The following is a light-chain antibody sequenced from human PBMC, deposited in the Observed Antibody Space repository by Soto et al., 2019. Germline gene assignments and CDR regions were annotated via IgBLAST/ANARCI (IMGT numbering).Light chain of an antibody. CDR1: SSDVGAYDY. V-gene: IGLV2-14*03. J-gene: IGLJ1*01. Sequence: QSVLTQPASVSGPPGQSITISCTGTSSDVGAYDYVSWYQHHPGKAPKLMIYLVSNRPSGVSDRFSGSKSGNTASLTISGLQVDDEADYYCTSYTTSSTHVFGTGTQLTVL. CDR2: LVS. CDR3: TSYTTSSTHV.